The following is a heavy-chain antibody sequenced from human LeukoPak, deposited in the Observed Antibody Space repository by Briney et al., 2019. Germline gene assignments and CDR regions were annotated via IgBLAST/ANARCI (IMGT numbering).Heavy chain of an antibody. J-gene: IGHJ5*02. Sequence: GAAVKVSCKASGYTFNVYYIHWLRQAPGQGLEWMGWISAYNGNTNYAQKLQGRVTMTTDTSTSTAYMELRSLRSDDTAVYYCARSQWYSSSSGWFDPWGQGTLVTVSS. CDR3: ARSQWYSSSSGWFDP. CDR2: ISAYNGNT. D-gene: IGHD6-6*01. V-gene: IGHV1-18*04. CDR1: GYTFNVYY.